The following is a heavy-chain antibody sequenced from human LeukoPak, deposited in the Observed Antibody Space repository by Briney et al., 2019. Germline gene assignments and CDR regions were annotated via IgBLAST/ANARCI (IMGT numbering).Heavy chain of an antibody. Sequence: GGSLRLSCAASGFTFSSYAMHWVRQAPGKGLEWVAVISYDGSNKYYADSVKGRFTISRDNSKNTLYLQMNSLRAEDTAVYYCARDSATQPRDIVVVPAAMHYYYYYGVDVWGKGTTVTVSS. CDR2: ISYDGSNK. CDR3: ARDSATQPRDIVVVPAAMHYYYYYGVDV. V-gene: IGHV3-30*04. D-gene: IGHD2-2*01. J-gene: IGHJ6*04. CDR1: GFTFSSYA.